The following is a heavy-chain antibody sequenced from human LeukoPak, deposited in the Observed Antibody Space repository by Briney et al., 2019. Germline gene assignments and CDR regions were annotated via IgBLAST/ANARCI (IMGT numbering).Heavy chain of an antibody. V-gene: IGHV3-33*06. CDR1: GFTFINYG. D-gene: IGHD6-13*01. CDR2: IWYDGSYK. J-gene: IGHJ4*02. Sequence: GGSLRLSCAASGFTFINYGVHWVRQAPGKGLDWVAVIWYDGSYKYYADSVKGRFTISRDNSKNTLYLQMNSLRAEDTAIYYCAKVVQYTASTGTGLDYWGQGTLVTVSS. CDR3: AKVVQYTASTGTGLDY.